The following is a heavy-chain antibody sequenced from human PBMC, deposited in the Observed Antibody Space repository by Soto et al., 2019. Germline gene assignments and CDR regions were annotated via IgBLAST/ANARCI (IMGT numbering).Heavy chain of an antibody. D-gene: IGHD6-13*01. CDR1: GFTFSDYY. CDR2: ISPSSSYT. V-gene: IGHV3-11*06. J-gene: IGHJ3*02. CDR3: ARNHMAASGTSAYDI. Sequence: GGSLTLSCAASGFTFSDYYMSWIRQAPGKGLEWVSYISPSSSYTNYAVSVKGRFTISRDNAKNSVYLQMNSLRAEDTAVYYCARNHMAASGTSAYDIWGQGTMVTVSS.